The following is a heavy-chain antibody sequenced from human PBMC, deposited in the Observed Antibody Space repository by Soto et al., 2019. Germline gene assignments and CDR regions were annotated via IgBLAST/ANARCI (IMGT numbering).Heavy chain of an antibody. V-gene: IGHV4-31*03. J-gene: IGHJ5*02. CDR3: ARVVGAVTTPPVYWFDP. Sequence: PSETLSLTCTVSGGSISSGGYYWSWIRQHPGKGLEWIGYIYYSGSTYYNPSLKSRVTISVDTSKNQFSLKLSSVTAADTAVYYCARVVGAVTTPPVYWFDPWGQGTLVTVSS. D-gene: IGHD4-4*01. CDR2: IYYSGST. CDR1: GGSISSGGYY.